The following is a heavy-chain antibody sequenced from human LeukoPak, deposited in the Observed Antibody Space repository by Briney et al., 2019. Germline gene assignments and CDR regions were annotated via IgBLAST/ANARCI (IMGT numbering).Heavy chain of an antibody. CDR2: ISAYNGDT. CDR3: ARDHYDILTGAEYFQH. V-gene: IGHV1-18*01. J-gene: IGHJ1*01. CDR1: GYIFTSYA. D-gene: IGHD3-9*01. Sequence: ASVKVSCKASGYIFTSYAISWVRQAPGQGLEWMGWISAYNGDTHYAQNLQDRVTMTTDTSTSTAYMELWSLRSDDTAVYYCARDHYDILTGAEYFQHWGQGTLVTVSS.